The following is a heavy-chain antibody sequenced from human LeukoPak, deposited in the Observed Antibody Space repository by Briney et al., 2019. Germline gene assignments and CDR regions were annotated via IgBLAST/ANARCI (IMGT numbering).Heavy chain of an antibody. V-gene: IGHV3-11*01. J-gene: IGHJ4*02. CDR1: RFTFSDYN. CDR2: ISSSGSTT. Sequence: PGGSLRLSCAASRFTFSDYNMRSIRQAPGKGLEWVSYISSSGSTTYYAHSVKGRFTISRDNAKNSLYLQMNSLRAEDTAVYYCARVARSGYYYGDYWGQGTLVTVSS. D-gene: IGHD3-22*01. CDR3: ARVARSGYYYGDY.